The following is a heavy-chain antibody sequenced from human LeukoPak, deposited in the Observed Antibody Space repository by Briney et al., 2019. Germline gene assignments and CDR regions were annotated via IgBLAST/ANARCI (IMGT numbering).Heavy chain of an antibody. CDR2: IYYSGST. Sequence: SETLTLTCTVSGGSIRSSSYYWGWIRQPPGKGLEWIGSIYYSGSTYYNASLKSRGTISVDTSKNQFSLKLNSVTAADTAVYFCARQVVAVAGTGYFDYWGQGTLVTVSS. V-gene: IGHV4-39*01. CDR1: GGSIRSSSYY. J-gene: IGHJ4*02. CDR3: ARQVVAVAGTGYFDY. D-gene: IGHD6-19*01.